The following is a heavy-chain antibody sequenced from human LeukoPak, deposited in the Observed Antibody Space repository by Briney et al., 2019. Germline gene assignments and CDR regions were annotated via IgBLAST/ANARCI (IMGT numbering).Heavy chain of an antibody. Sequence: GGSLRLSCAASGFTFSTYAMHWVRRAPGKGLEWVAVISYDGSNKDYADSVKGRFTISRDNSKDTLYLQMNSLRAEDTAVYYCASRRLWLQNGESAFDYWGQGTLVTVSS. D-gene: IGHD5-18*01. CDR2: ISYDGSNK. CDR1: GFTFSTYA. V-gene: IGHV3-30-3*01. J-gene: IGHJ4*02. CDR3: ASRRLWLQNGESAFDY.